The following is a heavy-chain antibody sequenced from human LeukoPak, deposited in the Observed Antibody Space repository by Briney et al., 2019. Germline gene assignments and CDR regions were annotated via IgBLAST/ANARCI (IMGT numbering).Heavy chain of an antibody. J-gene: IGHJ4*02. Sequence: PSETLSLTCAVYGGSFSGYYWSWIRQPPGKGLEWIGEINHSGSTNYNPSLKSRVTISVDTSKNQFSLKLSSVTAADTAVYYCARVDGYDSSGYYRYYFDYWGQGTLVTVSS. V-gene: IGHV4-34*01. CDR3: ARVDGYDSSGYYRYYFDY. D-gene: IGHD3-22*01. CDR2: INHSGST. CDR1: GGSFSGYY.